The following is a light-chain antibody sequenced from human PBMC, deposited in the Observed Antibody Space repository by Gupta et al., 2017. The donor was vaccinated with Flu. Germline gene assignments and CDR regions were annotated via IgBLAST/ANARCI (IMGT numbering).Light chain of an antibody. J-gene: IGLJ1*01. CDR1: NIGSKS. CDR3: QVWNSSSDLSYV. Sequence: SSVLTQPPSVSVAPGQTARIICGGNNIGSKSVNWYQQKPGQAPVLVVYDDFDRPSGSPERFSGSNSGNTATLTISRVEAGDEADYYCQVWNSSSDLSYVFGAGTKVTVL. CDR2: DDF. V-gene: IGLV3-21*02.